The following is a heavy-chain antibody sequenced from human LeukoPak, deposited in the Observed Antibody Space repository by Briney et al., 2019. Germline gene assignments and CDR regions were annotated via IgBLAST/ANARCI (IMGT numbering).Heavy chain of an antibody. CDR2: IKQDGSEK. Sequence: GGSLRLSCAVSGFSVSGYWMTWVRQAPGKGLEWVANIKQDGSEKNYVDSVKGRLTISRDNAENSLFLQMNSLRVEDTAVYYCAREWQGGIAAAGTRIEGDYWGQGTQVAVSS. CDR1: GFSVSGYW. CDR3: AREWQGGIAAAGTRIEGDY. V-gene: IGHV3-7*01. D-gene: IGHD6-13*01. J-gene: IGHJ4*02.